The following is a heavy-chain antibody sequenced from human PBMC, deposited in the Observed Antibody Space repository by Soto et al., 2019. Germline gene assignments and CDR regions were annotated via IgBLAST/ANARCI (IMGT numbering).Heavy chain of an antibody. CDR3: ADPVPAPTHYDYCDMDV. J-gene: IGHJ6*02. V-gene: IGHV5-10-1*01. CDR2: IDPSDSYI. Sequence: GESLKISCKGSGYSFTSYWITWVRQMPGKGLEWMGRIDPSDSYINYSPSFQGHVTISADKSISTAYLQWSSLRADDTAVYYCADPVPAPTHYDYCDMDVWGQGTTVTVS. D-gene: IGHD2-2*01. CDR1: GYSFTSYW.